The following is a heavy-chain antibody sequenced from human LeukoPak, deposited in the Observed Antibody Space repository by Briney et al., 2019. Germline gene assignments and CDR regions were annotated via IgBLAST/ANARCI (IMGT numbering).Heavy chain of an antibody. CDR2: IDSSGSTI. V-gene: IGHV3-48*03. D-gene: IGHD4-17*01. CDR3: AGEDDKVYGDYVGDY. Sequence: PGGSLRLSCAASGFTFSSYEMNWVRQAPGKGLEWVSYIDSSGSTIYYADSVKGRFTISRDNAKNSLYLQMNSLRAEDTAVYFCAGEDDKVYGDYVGDYWGQGTLVTVSS. CDR1: GFTFSSYE. J-gene: IGHJ4*02.